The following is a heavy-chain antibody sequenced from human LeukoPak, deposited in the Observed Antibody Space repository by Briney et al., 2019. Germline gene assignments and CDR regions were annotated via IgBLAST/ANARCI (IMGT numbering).Heavy chain of an antibody. Sequence: GGSLRLSCAASGFTFGTYAMSWVRQAPGKGLEWVSVLRESGDITYYADSVKGRFTISRDNSKNTLYLQMNTLRAEDTAVYYCAKGACSSTSCPYVSWGQGTLVTVSS. D-gene: IGHD2-2*01. V-gene: IGHV3-23*01. CDR3: AKGACSSTSCPYVS. CDR1: GFTFGTYA. J-gene: IGHJ5*02. CDR2: LRESGDIT.